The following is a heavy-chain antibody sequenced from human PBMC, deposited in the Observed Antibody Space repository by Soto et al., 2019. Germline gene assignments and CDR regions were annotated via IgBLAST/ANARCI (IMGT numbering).Heavy chain of an antibody. D-gene: IGHD5-12*01. Sequence: QVQLVQSGAEVKKPGSSVKVSCKASGGTFSSYTISWVRQAPGQGLEWMGRIIPILGIANYAQKFQGRVTITADKSTSTAYMELSSLRSEDTAVYYCARDREVQRWLQFHYWGQGTLVTVSS. J-gene: IGHJ4*01. CDR2: IIPILGIA. CDR3: ARDREVQRWLQFHY. V-gene: IGHV1-69*08. CDR1: GGTFSSYT.